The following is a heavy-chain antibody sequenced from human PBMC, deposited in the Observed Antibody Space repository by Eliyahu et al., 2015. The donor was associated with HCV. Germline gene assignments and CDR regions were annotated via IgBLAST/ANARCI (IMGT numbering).Heavy chain of an antibody. V-gene: IGHV3-53*01. CDR1: GFTVSXNY. CDR3: ARDHIVVPAAMPTPYYYYGMDV. Sequence: EVQLVESGGGLIQPGGSLRLSCAASGFTVSXNYXXWVRQAPGKGLEWVSVIYSGGSTYYADSVKGRFTISRDNSKNTLYLQMNSLRAEDTAVYYCARDHIVVPAAMPTPYYYYGMDVWGQGTTVTVSS. D-gene: IGHD2-2*01. J-gene: IGHJ6*02. CDR2: IYSGGST.